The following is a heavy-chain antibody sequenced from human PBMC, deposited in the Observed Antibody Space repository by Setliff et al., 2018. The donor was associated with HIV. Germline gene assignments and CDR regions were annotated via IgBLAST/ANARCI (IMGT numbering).Heavy chain of an antibody. CDR2: IKNRADNYAT. CDR1: GFTFSGSP. J-gene: IGHJ4*02. CDR3: TKPQYFYDIGGSDY. V-gene: IGHV3-73*01. Sequence: GGSLRLSCAASGFTFSGSPIHWVRQASGKGLEWLGRIKNRADNYATAYAASVKGRFTISRDDSMNTAYLQMNSLKIEDTAVYYCTKPQYFYDIGGSDYWGQGTLVTVSS. D-gene: IGHD3-22*01.